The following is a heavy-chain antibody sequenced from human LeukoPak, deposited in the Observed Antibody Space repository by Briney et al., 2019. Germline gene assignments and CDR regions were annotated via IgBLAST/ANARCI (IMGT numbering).Heavy chain of an antibody. V-gene: IGHV3-7*01. CDR2: IKQDGSEK. D-gene: IGHD1-1*01. CDR1: GFTFSSYW. J-gene: IGHJ4*02. CDR3: RVFAETADY. Sequence: GGCLRLSCAASGFTFSSYWMNWVRQAPGKGLEWVANIKQDGSEKNYVDSVKGRFTISRDNAKNSLYLQMNSLRAEDTAVYYCRVFAETADYWGPGTLVTVSS.